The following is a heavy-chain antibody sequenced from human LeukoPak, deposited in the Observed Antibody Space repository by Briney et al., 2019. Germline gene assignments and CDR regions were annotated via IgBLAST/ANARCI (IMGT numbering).Heavy chain of an antibody. CDR2: ISSSGSTI. J-gene: IGHJ6*02. CDR3: ARDSSNTLPAAISYYYYGMDV. D-gene: IGHD2-2*01. Sequence: PGGSLRLSCAASGFTFSSYEMNWVRQAPGKGLEWVSYISSSGSTIYYADSVKGRFTIFRDNAKNSLYLQMNSLRAEDTAVYYCARDSSNTLPAAISYYYYGMDVWGQGTTVTVSS. V-gene: IGHV3-48*03. CDR1: GFTFSSYE.